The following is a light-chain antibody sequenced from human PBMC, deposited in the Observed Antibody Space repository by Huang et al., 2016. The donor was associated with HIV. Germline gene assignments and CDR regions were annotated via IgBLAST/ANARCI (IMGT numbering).Light chain of an antibody. V-gene: IGKV3-15*01. CDR2: GAS. CDR3: QQYDDWPPYT. CDR1: QRISSN. J-gene: IGKJ2*01. Sequence: EIVMAPSPATLSVSPGERATLSCRASQRISSNLACDQQKPGQAPRLLIYGASTRASGIPARFSGSGSGTEFTLTISSLQSEDFAVYYCQQYDDWPPYTFGQGTKLEIK.